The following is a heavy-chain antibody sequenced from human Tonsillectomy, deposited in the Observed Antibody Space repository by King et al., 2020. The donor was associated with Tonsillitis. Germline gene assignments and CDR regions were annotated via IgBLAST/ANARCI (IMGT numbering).Heavy chain of an antibody. V-gene: IGHV3-30*02. D-gene: IGHD5-12*01. Sequence: VQLVESGGGVVQPGGSLRLSCAASGFTFSSYGMHWVRQAPGKGLEWVAFIRYEGRNKYYVESVKDRFTIPREISKNRLYLQMNSLGAEDTAVYHCAKDLSAGYSGFMDVWGQGTTVTVSS. CDR2: IRYEGRNK. CDR3: AKDLSAGYSGFMDV. CDR1: GFTFSSYG. J-gene: IGHJ6*02.